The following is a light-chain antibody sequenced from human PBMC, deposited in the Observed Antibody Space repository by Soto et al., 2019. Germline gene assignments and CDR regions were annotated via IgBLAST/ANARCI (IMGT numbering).Light chain of an antibody. CDR2: TND. CDR1: SSNIGSHT. Sequence: QSVLTQPPSTSGTPGQRVAISCSGTSSNIGSHTVNWFQQLPGTAPKLLIYTNDQRPSGVPDRFSGSKPGTSASLAISGLQSEDEATYYCATWDDNLNGPVFGGGTQLTVL. CDR3: ATWDDNLNGPV. V-gene: IGLV1-44*01. J-gene: IGLJ7*01.